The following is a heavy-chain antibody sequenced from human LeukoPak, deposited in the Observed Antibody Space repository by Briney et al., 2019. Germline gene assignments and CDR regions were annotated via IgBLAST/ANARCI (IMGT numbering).Heavy chain of an antibody. V-gene: IGHV1-69*05. Sequence: SVKVSCKASGGTFSSYGISWVRQAPGQGLEWMGGIIPIFGTANYAQKFQGRVTITTDESTSTAYMELGSLRSEDTAVYYCARDRPGYSSGWSYWYFDLWGRGTLVTVSS. J-gene: IGHJ2*01. D-gene: IGHD6-19*01. CDR1: GGTFSSYG. CDR2: IIPIFGTA. CDR3: ARDRPGYSSGWSYWYFDL.